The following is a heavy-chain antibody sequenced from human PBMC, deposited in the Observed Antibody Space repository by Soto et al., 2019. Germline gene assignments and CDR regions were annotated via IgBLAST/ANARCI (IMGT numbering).Heavy chain of an antibody. CDR3: ATHLGYDSSGYYRNWYDP. J-gene: IGHJ5*02. CDR1: GGSISSDY. V-gene: IGHV4-59*08. D-gene: IGHD3-22*01. Sequence: SETLSLTCTVSGGSISSDYWSWIRQPPGKGLEWIGYIYYSGSTNYNPSLKSRVTISVDTSKNQFSLKLSSVTAADTAVYYCATHLGYDSSGYYRNWYDPWGQGTLVTVSS. CDR2: IYYSGST.